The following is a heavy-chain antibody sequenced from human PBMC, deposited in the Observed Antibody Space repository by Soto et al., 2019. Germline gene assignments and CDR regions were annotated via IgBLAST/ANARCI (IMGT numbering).Heavy chain of an antibody. CDR1: GGTFSSYT. CDR3: ARGERYDTSGWFDP. J-gene: IGHJ5*02. D-gene: IGHD2-2*01. V-gene: IGHV1-69*02. CDR2: IIPILGIA. Sequence: QVQLVQSGAEVKKPVSSVKVSCKASGGTFSSYTISWVRQSPGQGLEWMGRIIPILGIANYAQKFQGRVTITADKSTSTAYMELSSLRSEDTAVYYCARGERYDTSGWFDPWGQGTLVTVSS.